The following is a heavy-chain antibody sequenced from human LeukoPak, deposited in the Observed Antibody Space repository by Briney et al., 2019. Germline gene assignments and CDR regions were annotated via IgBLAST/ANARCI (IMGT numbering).Heavy chain of an antibody. CDR3: ARDRSNRYFDY. CDR2: ISDDGSKK. D-gene: IGHD1-14*01. Sequence: PGGSLRLSCAASGFTFSSYAMHWVRQAPGKGLEWVAVISDDGSKKYHADSVKGRFSISRDNSKNTLYLQMNSLRAEDTAVYYCARDRSNRYFDYWGQGTLVTVSS. CDR1: GFTFSSYA. V-gene: IGHV3-30*04. J-gene: IGHJ4*02.